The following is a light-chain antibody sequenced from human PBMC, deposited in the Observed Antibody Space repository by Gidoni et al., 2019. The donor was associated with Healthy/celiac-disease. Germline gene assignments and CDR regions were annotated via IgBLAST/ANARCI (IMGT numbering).Light chain of an antibody. V-gene: IGKV1-27*01. CDR2: AAS. CDR1: QGISNY. CDR3: QKYHSALELT. J-gene: IGKJ4*01. Sequence: DIQMTQSPSSLSASVGDRVTITCRASQGISNYLAWYQQKTGKVPKLLIYAASTLQSGVPSRFSGSGSGTDFTLTISSLQPEAVATYSCQKYHSALELTFGGGTQLEIK.